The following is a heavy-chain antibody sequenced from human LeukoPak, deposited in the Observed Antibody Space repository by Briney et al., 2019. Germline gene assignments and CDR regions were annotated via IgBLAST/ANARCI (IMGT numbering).Heavy chain of an antibody. Sequence: SGPTLLKPTQTLTLTCTFSGFSLSTSGVGVGWIRQPPGKALEWLAVIYWDDDKRHSPSLKSRLPITKDTSKNQVVLTMPNMDPVDTATYYCAHKEYYALGSLGDSFDYWGQGTLVTVSS. CDR2: IYWDDDK. D-gene: IGHD3-10*01. CDR1: GFSLSTSGVG. V-gene: IGHV2-5*02. CDR3: AHKEYYALGSLGDSFDY. J-gene: IGHJ4*02.